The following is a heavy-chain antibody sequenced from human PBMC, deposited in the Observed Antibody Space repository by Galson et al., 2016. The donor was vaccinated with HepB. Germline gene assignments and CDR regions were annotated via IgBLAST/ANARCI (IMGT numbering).Heavy chain of an antibody. CDR3: ARYDHGEDRSDY. Sequence: SLRLSCAASGFTFSNYYMSWVRQAPGTGLEWVANIKQDGSEKYYVDSVKGRFTISRDNVENSLYLQMNSLRAEDTAVYYCARYDHGEDRSDYWGQGTLVTVSS. J-gene: IGHJ4*02. CDR1: GFTFSNYY. D-gene: IGHD4-17*01. CDR2: IKQDGSEK. V-gene: IGHV3-7*03.